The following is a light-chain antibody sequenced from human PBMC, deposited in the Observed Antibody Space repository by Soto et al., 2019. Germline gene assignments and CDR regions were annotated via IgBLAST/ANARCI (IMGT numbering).Light chain of an antibody. CDR2: GAS. V-gene: IGKV3-20*01. J-gene: IGKJ4*01. Sequence: EIMLTHSPGTLSFSPWERAALXVTSSQSVTSSSIAWHQQKPGQAPRLLIYGASSRATGIPDRFSASGSGTDFTLTISRLESEDSAVYYCQHYGSSPGLTFGGGTKVDIK. CDR1: QSVTSSS. CDR3: QHYGSSPGLT.